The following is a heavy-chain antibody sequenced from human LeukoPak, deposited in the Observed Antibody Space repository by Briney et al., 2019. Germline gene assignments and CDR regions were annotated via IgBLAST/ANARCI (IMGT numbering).Heavy chain of an antibody. CDR3: AKSVYHSGNY. J-gene: IGHJ4*02. V-gene: IGHV3-23*01. CDR2: ISGPTT. D-gene: IGHD3-10*01. CDR1: GFTISTYG. Sequence: GGSLRLSCAASGFTISTYGMSCVRQAPGKGLEWVSSISGPTTYHADSVKGRFTISRDTSKNSVYLQMNSLRAEDTAVYYCAKSVYHSGNYWGQGTLVTVSS.